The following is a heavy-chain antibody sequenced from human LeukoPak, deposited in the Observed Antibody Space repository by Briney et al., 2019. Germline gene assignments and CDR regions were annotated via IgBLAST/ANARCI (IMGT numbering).Heavy chain of an antibody. V-gene: IGHV4-59*01. CDR2: IYYSGST. CDR1: GGSISSYY. Sequence: SETLSLTCTVSGGSISSYYWSWIRQPPGKGLEWIGYIYYSGSTNYNPSLKSRVTISVDTSKNQFSLKLSSLTAADTAVYYCARDKGYGDYGPLYYFDYWGQGTLVTVSS. J-gene: IGHJ4*02. CDR3: ARDKGYGDYGPLYYFDY. D-gene: IGHD4-17*01.